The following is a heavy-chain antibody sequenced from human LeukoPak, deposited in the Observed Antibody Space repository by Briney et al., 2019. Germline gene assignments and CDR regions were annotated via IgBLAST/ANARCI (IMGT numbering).Heavy chain of an antibody. Sequence: GGSLRLSCAASGFTFSNYSMNWVRQAPGKGLEWVSSISSRSSYIYHADSVKGRFTISRDNAKNSLYLQMNSLRAEDTAVYYCARGDYGDYYYYYMDVWGKGTTVTVSS. J-gene: IGHJ6*03. V-gene: IGHV3-21*01. CDR3: ARGDYGDYYYYYMDV. CDR2: ISSRSSYI. D-gene: IGHD4-17*01. CDR1: GFTFSNYS.